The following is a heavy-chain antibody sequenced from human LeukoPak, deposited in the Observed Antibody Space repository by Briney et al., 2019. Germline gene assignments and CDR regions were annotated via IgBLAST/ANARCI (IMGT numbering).Heavy chain of an antibody. J-gene: IGHJ4*02. D-gene: IGHD5-12*01. V-gene: IGHV4-38-2*02. CDR1: GGSLSSGYY. CDR2: IYHSGST. Sequence: SETLSLTCTVSGGSLSSGYYWGWIRQPPGKGLEWIGSIYHSGSTYYNPSLKSRVTISVDTSKNQFSLKLSSVTAADTAVYYCARDRSGYDPYYFDYWGQGTLVTVSS. CDR3: ARDRSGYDPYYFDY.